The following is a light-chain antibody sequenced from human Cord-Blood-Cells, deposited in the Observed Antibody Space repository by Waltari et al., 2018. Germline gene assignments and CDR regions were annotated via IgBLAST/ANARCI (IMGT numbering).Light chain of an antibody. J-gene: IGKJ4*02. CDR3: QQYDNPALT. CDR1: QDISNY. Sequence: DIQMTQSPSSLSASVGDRVTITCQASQDISNYLNWYQQKPGKAPKLLIYDASTLETGVLSSFGASGSGTDFTFTISSLQPEDSATYYGQQYDNPALTFGGGTKVEIK. CDR2: DAS. V-gene: IGKV1-33*01.